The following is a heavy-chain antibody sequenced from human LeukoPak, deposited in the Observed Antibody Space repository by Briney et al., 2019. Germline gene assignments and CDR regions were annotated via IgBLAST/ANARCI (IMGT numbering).Heavy chain of an antibody. V-gene: IGHV4-39*07. D-gene: IGHD3-22*01. CDR3: ARASLSDSSAYP. Sequence: PSETLSLTCTVSGDSISSGDYYWSWIRQPPGKGLEWVGSVYHNGDTYYNPALKSRVTISVDTSKNQFSLKLSLVTAADTAVNYCARASLSDSSAYPWGQGTLVTVSS. J-gene: IGHJ5*02. CDR2: VYHNGDT. CDR1: GDSISSGDYY.